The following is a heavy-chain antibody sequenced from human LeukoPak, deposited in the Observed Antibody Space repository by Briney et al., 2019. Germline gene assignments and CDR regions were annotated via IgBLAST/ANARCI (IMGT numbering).Heavy chain of an antibody. CDR3: TRVETMDPYFDY. CDR2: VHYSGTA. J-gene: IGHJ4*02. CDR1: DGSITNYD. D-gene: IGHD3-10*01. Sequence: SETLSLTCTVSDGSITNYDWSWVRQPPGKGLEFIGHVHYSGTADYNPSLKSRVTISIDTSKKHFFLKLKSVTAADTAVYYCTRVETMDPYFDYWGQGTLVTVSS. V-gene: IGHV4-59*01.